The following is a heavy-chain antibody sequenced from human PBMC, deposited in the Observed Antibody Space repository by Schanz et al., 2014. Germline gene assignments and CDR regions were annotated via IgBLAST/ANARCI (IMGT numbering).Heavy chain of an antibody. V-gene: IGHV3-33*01. D-gene: IGHD6-6*01. CDR1: GFTFISYD. Sequence: QAQLVESGGGVVQPGRSLRLSCVASGFTFISYDIHWVRQAPGKGLEWVAVIRYDGRNKNFVESVKGRFTISRDNSNNTVYLQMNTLRAEDTAVYDRARTNIAASRPRGDYYYYGMDVWGQGTTXTVSS. CDR2: IRYDGRNK. CDR3: ARTNIAASRPRGDYYYYGMDV. J-gene: IGHJ6*02.